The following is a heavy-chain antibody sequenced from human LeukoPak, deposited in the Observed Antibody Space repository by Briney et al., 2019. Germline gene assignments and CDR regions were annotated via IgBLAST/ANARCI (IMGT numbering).Heavy chain of an antibody. CDR3: AKDLFSAVTTADY. Sequence: GGSLRLSCAASGFTFSSYGMHWVRQAPGKGLEWVAVISYDGSNKYYADFVKGRFTISRDNSKNTLYLQMNSLRAEDTAVYYCAKDLFSAVTTADYWGQGTLVTVSS. CDR2: ISYDGSNK. V-gene: IGHV3-30*18. CDR1: GFTFSSYG. D-gene: IGHD4-17*01. J-gene: IGHJ4*02.